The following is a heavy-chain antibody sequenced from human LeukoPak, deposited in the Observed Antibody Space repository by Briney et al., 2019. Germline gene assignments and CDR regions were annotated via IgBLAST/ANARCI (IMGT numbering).Heavy chain of an antibody. Sequence: PGGSLRLSCAASGFSFNTYAMSWVRQAPGKGPMWVSRICPDGTGISYADSVKARFTTSRDNAKNTVYLQMNGLREEDTAVYYCVRDFRSADYWGQGTLVTVSS. J-gene: IGHJ4*02. V-gene: IGHV3-74*01. CDR1: GFSFNTYA. CDR3: VRDFRSADY. CDR2: ICPDGTGI.